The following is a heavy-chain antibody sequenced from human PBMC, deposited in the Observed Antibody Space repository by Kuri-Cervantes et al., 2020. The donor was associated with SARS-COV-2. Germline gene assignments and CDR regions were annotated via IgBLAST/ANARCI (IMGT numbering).Heavy chain of an antibody. D-gene: IGHD6-13*01. Sequence: GESLKISCAASGFTFSSYAMHWVRQAPGKGLEWVAVISYDGSNKYYADSVKGRFTISRDNAKNSLYLQTNSLRDEDTAVYYCAREGGAAAAYYYYYYYMDVWGKGTTVTVSS. J-gene: IGHJ6*03. V-gene: IGHV3-30*07. CDR3: AREGGAAAAYYYYYYYMDV. CDR2: ISYDGSNK. CDR1: GFTFSSYA.